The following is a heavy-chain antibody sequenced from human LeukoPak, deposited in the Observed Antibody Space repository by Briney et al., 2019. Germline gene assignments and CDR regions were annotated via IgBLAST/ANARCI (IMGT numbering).Heavy chain of an antibody. CDR3: ARDRGYSYGYFDY. V-gene: IGHV1-3*01. J-gene: IGHJ4*02. CDR2: INAGNGNT. D-gene: IGHD5-18*01. CDR1: GYTFTSYA. Sequence: ASVKVSCTASGYTFTSYAMHWVRQAPGQRLEWMGWINAGNGNTKYSQKFQGRVTITRDTSASTAYMELSSLRSEDTAVYYCARDRGYSYGYFDYWGQGTLVTVSS.